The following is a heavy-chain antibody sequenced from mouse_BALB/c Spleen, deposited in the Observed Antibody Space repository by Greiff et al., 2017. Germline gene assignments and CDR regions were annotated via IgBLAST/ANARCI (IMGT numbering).Heavy chain of an antibody. V-gene: IGHV1-7*01. J-gene: IGHJ2*01. Sequence: QVHVKQSGAELAKPGASVKMSCKASGYTFTSYWMHWVKQRPGQGLEWIGYINPSTGYTEYNQKFKDKATLTADKSSSTAYMQLSSLTSEDSAVYYCARWGNYGYWGQGTTLTVSS. CDR1: GYTFTSYW. CDR3: ARWGNYGY. D-gene: IGHD2-1*01. CDR2: INPSTGYT.